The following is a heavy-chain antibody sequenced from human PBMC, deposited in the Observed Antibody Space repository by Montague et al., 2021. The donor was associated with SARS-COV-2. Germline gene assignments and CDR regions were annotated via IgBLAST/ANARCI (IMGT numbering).Heavy chain of an antibody. CDR2: TSFDGTES. CDR1: GFAFSSYA. V-gene: IGHV3-30*09. D-gene: IGHD2-15*01. Sequence: RLSFSASGFAFSSYAMHWVRRAPGKGLEWVAVTSFDGTESLYSDSVKGRFDISRDNSKNTVYLQMNSLRLEDTAIYYCVSGGSWCSGDTCYLNWGQGTLVTVSS. CDR3: VSGGSWCSGDTCYLN. J-gene: IGHJ4*02.